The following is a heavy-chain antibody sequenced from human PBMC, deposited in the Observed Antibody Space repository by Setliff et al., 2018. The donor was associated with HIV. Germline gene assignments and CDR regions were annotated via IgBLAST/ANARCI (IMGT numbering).Heavy chain of an antibody. V-gene: IGHV1-2*02. CDR3: ARDPGYKSSWYGAFDI. D-gene: IGHD6-13*01. CDR1: GGAFTDYY. J-gene: IGHJ3*02. CDR2: INPNSGGT. Sequence: ASVKVSCKASGGAFTDYYIHWVRQAPGQGLEWMGWINPNSGGTNYAQKFQGRVTMTRDTSISTAFMDLSRLRSDDTAVYYCARDPGYKSSWYGAFDIWGQGTVVTVSS.